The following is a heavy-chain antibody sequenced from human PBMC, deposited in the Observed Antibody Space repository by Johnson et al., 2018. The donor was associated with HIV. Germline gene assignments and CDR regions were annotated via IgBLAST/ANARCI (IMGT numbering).Heavy chain of an antibody. D-gene: IGHD1-26*01. J-gene: IGHJ3*02. CDR3: AKSGDSGSYDRMGAFDI. V-gene: IGHV3-30*04. CDR1: GFTFSSYA. CDR2: ISYDGSNK. Sequence: QVQLVESGGGVVQPGRSLRLSCAASGFTFSSYAMHWVRQAPGKGLEWVAVISYDGSNKYYADSVKGRFTISRDNSKKTLYLQMNSLRAEDTAVYYCAKSGDSGSYDRMGAFDIWGQGTMVTVSS.